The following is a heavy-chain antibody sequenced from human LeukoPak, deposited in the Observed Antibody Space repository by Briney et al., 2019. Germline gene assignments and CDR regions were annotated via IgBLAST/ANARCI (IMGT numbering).Heavy chain of an antibody. J-gene: IGHJ4*02. CDR2: INHSGST. CDR3: ARQASSWFPTRPKYYFDY. Sequence: SETLSLTCAVYGGSFSGYYWSWIRQPPGKGLEWIGEINHSGSTNYNPSLKSRVTISVDTSKNQFSLKLSSVTAADTAVYYCARQASSWFPTRPKYYFDYWGQGTPVTVSS. V-gene: IGHV4-34*01. D-gene: IGHD6-13*01. CDR1: GGSFSGYY.